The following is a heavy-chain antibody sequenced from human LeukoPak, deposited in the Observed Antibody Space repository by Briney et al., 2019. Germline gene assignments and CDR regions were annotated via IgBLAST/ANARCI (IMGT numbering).Heavy chain of an antibody. CDR1: GGSISSYY. J-gene: IGHJ4*02. CDR2: IYYSGST. D-gene: IGHD3-10*01. Sequence: SETLSLTCTVSGGSISSYYWSWIRQPPGKGLEWIGYIYYSGSTNYNPSLKSRVTISVDTSKNQFSLKLSSVTAADTAVYYCARVGSAHWGQGTLVTVSS. CDR3: ARVGSAH. V-gene: IGHV4-59*01.